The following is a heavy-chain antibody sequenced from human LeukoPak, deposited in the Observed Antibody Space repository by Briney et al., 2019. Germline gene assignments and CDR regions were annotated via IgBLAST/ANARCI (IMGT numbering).Heavy chain of an antibody. D-gene: IGHD6-13*01. V-gene: IGHV4-34*12. J-gene: IGHJ4*02. CDR3: AGRRIAAAGTRDY. Sequence: SETLSLTCAVHGGSFSGYYWSWIRQRPGKGLEWIGEIIHSGSPTSNPSLKSPVTISVDTSKNQFSTKLSSVTAADTAVYYCAGRRIAAAGTRDYWGQRTLVTVSS. CDR1: GGSFSGYY. CDR2: IIHSGSP.